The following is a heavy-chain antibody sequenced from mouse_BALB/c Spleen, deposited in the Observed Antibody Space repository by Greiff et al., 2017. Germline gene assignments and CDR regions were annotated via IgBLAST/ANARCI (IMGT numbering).Heavy chain of an antibody. V-gene: IGHV5-6-3*01. CDR2: INSNGGST. CDR1: GFTFSSYG. D-gene: IGHD2-14*01. Sequence: EVQGVESGGGLVQPGGSLKLSCAASGFTFSSYGMSWVRQTPDKRLELVATINSNGGSTYYPDSVKGRFTISRDNAKNTLYLQMSSLKSEDTAMYYCARDEGYEYYFDYWGQGTTVTVSA. J-gene: IGHJ2*01. CDR3: ARDEGYEYYFDY.